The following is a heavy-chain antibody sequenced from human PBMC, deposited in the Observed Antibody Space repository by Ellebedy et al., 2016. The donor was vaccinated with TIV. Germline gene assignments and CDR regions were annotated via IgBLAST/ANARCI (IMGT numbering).Heavy chain of an antibody. CDR2: ISAYNGNT. J-gene: IGHJ6*02. Sequence: AASVKVSCKASVYTFTSYGISWVRQAPGQGLEWMGWISAYNGNTNYAQKLQGRVTMTTDTSTSTAYMELRSLRSDDTAVYYCARSRDSSSWYFGGYYYYGMDVWGQGTTVTVSS. D-gene: IGHD6-13*01. CDR3: ARSRDSSSWYFGGYYYYGMDV. V-gene: IGHV1-18*01. CDR1: VYTFTSYG.